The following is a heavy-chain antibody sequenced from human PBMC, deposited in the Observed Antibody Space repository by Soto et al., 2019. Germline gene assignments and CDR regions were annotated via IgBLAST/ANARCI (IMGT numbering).Heavy chain of an antibody. Sequence: PVGSLRLSCAASGFTFSSYAMSWVRQAPGKGLEWVSAISGSGGSTYYADSVKGRSTISRDNSKNTLYLQMNSLRAEDTAVYYCAKDQSGDSSGYYYPGYYFDYWGQGTLVTVSS. J-gene: IGHJ4*02. CDR1: GFTFSSYA. V-gene: IGHV3-23*01. CDR3: AKDQSGDSSGYYYPGYYFDY. D-gene: IGHD3-22*01. CDR2: ISGSGGST.